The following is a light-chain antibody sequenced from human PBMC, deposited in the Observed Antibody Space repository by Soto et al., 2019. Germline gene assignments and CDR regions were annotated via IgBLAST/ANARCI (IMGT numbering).Light chain of an antibody. J-gene: IGKJ1*01. Sequence: DIQMTQSPSSLSASVGDRVTITCRASQSIANYLNWYQQKPGKAPNLLIYAASTLQRGGPSRFSGSGSGTDFTLTISRLQPEDSATFDCQQTYTSPPAFGQGTKVDIK. V-gene: IGKV1-39*01. CDR2: AAS. CDR3: QQTYTSPPA. CDR1: QSIANY.